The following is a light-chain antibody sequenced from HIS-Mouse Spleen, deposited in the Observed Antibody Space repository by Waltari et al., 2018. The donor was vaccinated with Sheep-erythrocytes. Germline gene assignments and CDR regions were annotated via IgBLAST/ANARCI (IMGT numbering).Light chain of an antibody. V-gene: IGKV1-6*01. CDR3: LQDYNYPYT. J-gene: IGKJ2*01. Sequence: AIQMTQSPSSLSASVGDRITITFQASQGMRNDLGWYQQKPGKAPKLLIYAASSLQSGVPSRFSGSVSGTDFTLTISSLQPEDFATYYCLQDYNYPYTFGQGTKLEIK. CDR2: AAS. CDR1: QGMRND.